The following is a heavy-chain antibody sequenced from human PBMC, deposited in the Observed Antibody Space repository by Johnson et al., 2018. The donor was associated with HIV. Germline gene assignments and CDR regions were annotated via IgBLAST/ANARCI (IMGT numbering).Heavy chain of an antibody. J-gene: IGHJ3*02. CDR2: INWNGGRT. CDR1: GFTFSSYA. D-gene: IGHD5-18*01. Sequence: VQLVESGGGLVQPGGSLRLSCAASGFTFSSYAMSWVRQDPGKGLEWVSGINWNGGRTGYADSVKGRFTISRDNAKNSLYLQMNSLRAEDTALYYCAREVGIQLWSSDAFDIWGQGTMVTVSS. V-gene: IGHV3-20*04. CDR3: AREVGIQLWSSDAFDI.